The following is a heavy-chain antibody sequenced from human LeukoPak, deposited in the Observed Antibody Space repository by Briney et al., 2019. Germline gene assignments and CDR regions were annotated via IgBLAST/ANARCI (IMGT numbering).Heavy chain of an antibody. D-gene: IGHD3-22*01. Sequence: SETLSLTCSVVGDSLTSSNQYWGWIRQPPGKGLEWIGEINHSGSTNYNPSLKSRVTISVDTSKNQFSLKLSSVTAADTAVYYCARLSYYDSSGYYRGPNWFDPWGQGTLVTVSS. CDR3: ARLSYYDSSGYYRGPNWFDP. V-gene: IGHV4-39*07. J-gene: IGHJ5*02. CDR1: GDSLTSSNQY. CDR2: INHSGST.